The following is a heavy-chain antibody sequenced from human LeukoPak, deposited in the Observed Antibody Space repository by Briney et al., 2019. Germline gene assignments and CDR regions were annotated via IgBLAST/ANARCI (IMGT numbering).Heavy chain of an antibody. Sequence: SETLSLTCTVSGDSISTNNYYWGWIRQPPGKGLEWIGNTYPRERSYYNPSLKSRVTISVDTSKNQISLNLTSVTAADTAMYFCAKRYFEASGWYGPFDSWGQGTLVTVSS. CDR3: AKRYFEASGWYGPFDS. V-gene: IGHV4-39*01. CDR1: GDSISTNNYY. J-gene: IGHJ4*02. CDR2: TYPRERS. D-gene: IGHD6-19*01.